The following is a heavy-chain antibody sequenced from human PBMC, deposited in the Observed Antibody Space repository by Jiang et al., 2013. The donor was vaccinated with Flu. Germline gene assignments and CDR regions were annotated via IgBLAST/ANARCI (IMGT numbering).Heavy chain of an antibody. V-gene: IGHV5-51*01. CDR3: ARPAGSGKGYYYYYGMDV. Sequence: GAEVKKPGESLKISCKGSGYSFTSYWIGWVRQMPGKGLEWMGIIYPGDSDTRYSPSFQGQVTISADKSISTAYLQWSSLKASDTAMYYCARPAGSGKGYYYYYGMDVWGQGTTVTVSS. J-gene: IGHJ6*02. CDR2: IYPGDSDT. D-gene: IGHD3-10*01. CDR1: GYSFTSYW.